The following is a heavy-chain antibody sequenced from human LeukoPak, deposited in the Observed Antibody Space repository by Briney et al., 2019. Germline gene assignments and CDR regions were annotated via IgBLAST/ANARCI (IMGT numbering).Heavy chain of an antibody. Sequence: GGSLRLSCAASGFTFSSYWMSWVRQAPGKGLEWVANIKQDGSEKYYVDSVKGRFTISRDNAKNSLYLQMNSLRAEDTAVYYCARDNSDTGYSSSWCDDYWGQGTLVTVSS. J-gene: IGHJ4*02. D-gene: IGHD6-13*01. CDR2: IKQDGSEK. CDR3: ARDNSDTGYSSSWCDDY. V-gene: IGHV3-7*01. CDR1: GFTFSSYW.